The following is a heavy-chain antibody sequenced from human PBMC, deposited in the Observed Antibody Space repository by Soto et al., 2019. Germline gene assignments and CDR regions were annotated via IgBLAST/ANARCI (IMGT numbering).Heavy chain of an antibody. Sequence: ASAKVSCKASGYIFTSYDINWVRQATGQGLEWMGWMNPNSGDTGYAQKFQGRVTMTRNTSVTTAYLELSSLRSEDTAVYYCAREGYSSSSGPRANWFDPWGQGTLVTVSS. CDR2: MNPNSGDT. CDR1: GYIFTSYD. CDR3: AREGYSSSSGPRANWFDP. D-gene: IGHD6-6*01. J-gene: IGHJ5*02. V-gene: IGHV1-8*01.